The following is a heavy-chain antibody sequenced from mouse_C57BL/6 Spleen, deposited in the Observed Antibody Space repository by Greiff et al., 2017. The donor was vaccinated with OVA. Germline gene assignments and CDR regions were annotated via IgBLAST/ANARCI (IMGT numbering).Heavy chain of an antibody. V-gene: IGHV1-55*01. CDR3: AREGDYGGAMDY. J-gene: IGHJ4*01. CDR1: GYTFTSYW. D-gene: IGHD1-1*01. CDR2: IYPGSGST. Sequence: QVQLQQPGAELVKPGASVKMSCKASGYTFTSYWITWVKQRPGQGPEWIGDIYPGSGSTNYNEKFKSKATLTVDTSSSTAYMQLSSLTSEDSAVYYCAREGDYGGAMDYWGQGTSVTVSS.